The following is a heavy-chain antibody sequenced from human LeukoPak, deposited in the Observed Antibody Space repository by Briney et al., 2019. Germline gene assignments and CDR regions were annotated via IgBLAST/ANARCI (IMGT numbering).Heavy chain of an antibody. Sequence: GGSLRLSCAASGFTFDDYGMSWVRQAPGKGLEWVSGINWNGGSTGYADSVKGRFTISRDNAKNSLYLQMNSLRAEDTALYYCARDPPPGYCSSTSCYEFDYWGQGTLVTVSS. CDR2: INWNGGST. CDR1: GFTFDDYG. V-gene: IGHV3-20*04. D-gene: IGHD2-2*01. J-gene: IGHJ4*02. CDR3: ARDPPPGYCSSTSCYEFDY.